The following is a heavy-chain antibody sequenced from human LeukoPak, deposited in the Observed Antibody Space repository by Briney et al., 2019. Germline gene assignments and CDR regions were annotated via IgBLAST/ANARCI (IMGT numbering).Heavy chain of an antibody. J-gene: IGHJ3*02. V-gene: IGHV3-9*01. CDR1: GFTFDDYA. D-gene: IGHD6-19*01. CDR3: AKGSSGWTSDAFDI. Sequence: PGGSLRLSCAASGFTFDDYAMHWVRQAPGKGLEWVSGISWNSGSIGYAGSVKGRFTISRDNAKNSLYLQMNSLRAEDTALYYCAKGSSGWTSDAFDIWGQGTMVTVSS. CDR2: ISWNSGSI.